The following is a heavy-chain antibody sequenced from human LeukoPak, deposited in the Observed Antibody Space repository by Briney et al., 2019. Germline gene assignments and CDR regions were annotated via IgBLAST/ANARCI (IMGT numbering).Heavy chain of an antibody. CDR1: GFTFSAYA. D-gene: IGHD6-13*01. CDR3: ARAGGIAAAGNY. CDR2: IGSDNKP. Sequence: GGSLRLSCEASGFTFSAYAMTWVRQAPGQGLEWVSSIGSDNKPHYSESVKGRFTISRDNAKNSLYLQMNSLRAEDTAVYYCARAGGIAAAGNYWGKETLVTVSS. V-gene: IGHV3-69-1*01. J-gene: IGHJ4*02.